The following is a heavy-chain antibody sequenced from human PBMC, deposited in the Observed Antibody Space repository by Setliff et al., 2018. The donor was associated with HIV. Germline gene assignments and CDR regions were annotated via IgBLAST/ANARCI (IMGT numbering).Heavy chain of an antibody. CDR1: GDSVISKSW. Sequence: SETLSLTCAVSGDSVISKSWWVWVRQPPGKGLEWIGEIYHSEYTNYNPSLKSRVSMSVDKSKNQFSVKLTSVTAADTAVYYCARGHCSGTNCYGVDYYGMDVWGQGTTVTVS. V-gene: IGHV4-4*02. CDR3: ARGHCSGTNCYGVDYYGMDV. D-gene: IGHD2-2*01. CDR2: IYHSEYT. J-gene: IGHJ6*02.